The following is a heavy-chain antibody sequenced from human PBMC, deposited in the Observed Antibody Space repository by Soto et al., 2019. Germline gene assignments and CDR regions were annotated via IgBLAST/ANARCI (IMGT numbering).Heavy chain of an antibody. CDR3: ARDMSGVGYDFWSGYTKDYYYGMDV. CDR1: GFTFSSYS. CDR2: ISSSSSTI. D-gene: IGHD3-3*01. Sequence: WGSLRLSCAASGFTFSSYSMNWVRQAPGKGLEWVSYISSSSSTIYYADSVKGRFTISRDNAKNSLYLQMNSLRDEDTAVYYCARDMSGVGYDFWSGYTKDYYYGMDVWGQGTTVTVSS. V-gene: IGHV3-48*02. J-gene: IGHJ6*02.